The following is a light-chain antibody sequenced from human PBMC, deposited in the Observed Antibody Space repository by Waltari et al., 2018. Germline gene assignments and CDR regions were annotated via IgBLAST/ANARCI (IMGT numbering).Light chain of an antibody. CDR2: GAS. V-gene: IGKV3-15*01. CDR3: QQYNNWPS. CDR1: QSVSSN. Sequence: EIVMTQSPATLSVSPGERATLSCRASQSVSSNLAWYQQKPGQAPRLLIYGASTRATGIPARFSGSGYGTEFTLTISSLQSEDFEVYYCQQYNNWPSFGGGTKVEIK. J-gene: IGKJ4*01.